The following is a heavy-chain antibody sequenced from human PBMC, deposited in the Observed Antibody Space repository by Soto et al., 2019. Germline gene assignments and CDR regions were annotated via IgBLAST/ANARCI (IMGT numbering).Heavy chain of an antibody. D-gene: IGHD2-21*01. J-gene: IGHJ4*02. CDR1: GFTFSDYY. V-gene: IGHV3-11*06. CDR3: ARIPLVRGPDY. CDR2: ISSSSSYT. Sequence: QVQLVESGGGLVKPGGSLRLSCAASGFTFSDYYMSWIRQAPGKGLEWVSYISSSSSYTNYADSVKGRFNLSRDNDKNSLYLQTNSLRAEDTAVYYCARIPLVRGPDYWGQGTLVTVSS.